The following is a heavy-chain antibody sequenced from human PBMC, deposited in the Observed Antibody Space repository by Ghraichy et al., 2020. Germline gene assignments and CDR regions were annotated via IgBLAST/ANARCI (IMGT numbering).Heavy chain of an antibody. D-gene: IGHD6-19*01. CDR3: ARGVKQWPRMDV. Sequence: GGSLRLSCAASGFTFSSYSMNWVRQAPGKGLEWVSSISSSSSTIYYADSVKGRFTISRDNAKNSLYLQMNSLRDEDTAVYYCARGVKQWPRMDVWGQGTTVTVSS. V-gene: IGHV3-48*02. CDR2: ISSSSSTI. CDR1: GFTFSSYS. J-gene: IGHJ6*02.